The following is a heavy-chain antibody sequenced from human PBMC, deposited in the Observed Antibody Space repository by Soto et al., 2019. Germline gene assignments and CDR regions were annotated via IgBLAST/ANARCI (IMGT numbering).Heavy chain of an antibody. J-gene: IGHJ4*02. CDR3: ARYLDYGGNDY. CDR1: GGTFSSYA. CDR2: IIPIFGTA. V-gene: IGHV1-69*06. Sequence: SVKVSCKASGGTFSSYAISWVRQAPGQGLEWMGGIIPIFGTANYAQKFQGRVTITADKSTSTAYMELSSPRSEDTAVYYCARYLDYGGNDYWGQGTLVTVSS. D-gene: IGHD4-17*01.